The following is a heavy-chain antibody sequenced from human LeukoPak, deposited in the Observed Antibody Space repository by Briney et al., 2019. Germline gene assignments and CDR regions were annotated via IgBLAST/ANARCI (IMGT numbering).Heavy chain of an antibody. CDR1: GVTVGNNY. Sequence: SGGSLRLSCAASGVTVGNNYMNWVRQAPGKGPEWVSLIYSGGTTHYADSVKGRFTISRDNSKNTLYLQMNNLRVDDTAVYYCARDPPAVATNTYGWGQGTLVTVSA. D-gene: IGHD6-13*01. J-gene: IGHJ4*02. V-gene: IGHV3-66*01. CDR2: IYSGGTT. CDR3: ARDPPAVATNTYG.